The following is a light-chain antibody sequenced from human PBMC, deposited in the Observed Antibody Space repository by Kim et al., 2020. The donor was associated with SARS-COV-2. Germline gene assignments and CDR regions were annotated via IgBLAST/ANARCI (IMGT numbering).Light chain of an antibody. CDR3: QQYNNWPST. V-gene: IGKV3-15*01. Sequence: EIVMTQSPDTLSLSPGERATLSCRASQTVASNLAWYQQKPGQAPRLLIYGASTRAPGIPARFSGSGAGTEFTLSISSLQSEDFAVYYRQQYNNWPSTFGQGTKVDIK. CDR2: GAS. J-gene: IGKJ1*01. CDR1: QTVASN.